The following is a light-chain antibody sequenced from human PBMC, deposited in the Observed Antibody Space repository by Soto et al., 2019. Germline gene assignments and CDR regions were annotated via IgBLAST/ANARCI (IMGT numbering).Light chain of an antibody. J-gene: IGKJ4*01. V-gene: IGKV1D-12*01. CDR2: GAS. CDR3: QQVNSFPLP. CDR1: QGIGNK. Sequence: DIQMTQSPSSVSASVGDRVTSTCRASQGIGNKLAWYQHKPGKAPELLIYGASSLQSGVPSRFSGSGSGTDFTLTISSLQPEDFATYYCQQVNSFPLPFGGGTKVEIK.